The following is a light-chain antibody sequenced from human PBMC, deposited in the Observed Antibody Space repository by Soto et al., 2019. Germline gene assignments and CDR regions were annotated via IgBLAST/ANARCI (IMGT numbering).Light chain of an antibody. Sequence: DIQMTQSPSSLSAFVGDRVTITCRASQDIGNFLAWYQQKPGKVPKLLIYAASTLQSGVPSRFSGSGSGTEFTLIISSLQPEDVATYYCQKCKVAPFTFGGGTKVEIK. CDR1: QDIGNF. CDR3: QKCKVAPFT. CDR2: AAS. J-gene: IGKJ4*01. V-gene: IGKV1-27*01.